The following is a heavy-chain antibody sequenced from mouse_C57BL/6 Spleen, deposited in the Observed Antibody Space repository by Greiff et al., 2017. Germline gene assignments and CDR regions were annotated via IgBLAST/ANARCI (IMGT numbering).Heavy chain of an antibody. CDR3: ARDFYYGYAMDY. CDR1: GYTFTDYY. D-gene: IGHD2-1*01. Sequence: QVQLQQSGAELVRPGASVKLSCKASGYTFTDYYINWVKQRPGQGLEWIARIYPGSGNTYYNEKLNGKATLTAEKASSTAYMQLSSLTSEDSAVYFFARDFYYGYAMDYWGQGTSVTVSS. J-gene: IGHJ4*01. CDR2: IYPGSGNT. V-gene: IGHV1-76*01.